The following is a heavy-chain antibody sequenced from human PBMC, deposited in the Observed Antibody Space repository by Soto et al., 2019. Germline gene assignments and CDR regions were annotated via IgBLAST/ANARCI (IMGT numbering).Heavy chain of an antibody. V-gene: IGHV3-30*18. CDR2: ISYDGSNK. CDR1: GFTFSSYG. D-gene: IGHD4-17*01. Sequence: GGSLRLSCAASGFTFSSYGMHWVRQAPGKGLEWVAVISYDGSNKYYADSVKGRFTISRDNSKNTLYLQTNSLRAEDTAVYYCAKDNSRMTTVTTGFDYWGQGTLVTVSS. J-gene: IGHJ4*02. CDR3: AKDNSRMTTVTTGFDY.